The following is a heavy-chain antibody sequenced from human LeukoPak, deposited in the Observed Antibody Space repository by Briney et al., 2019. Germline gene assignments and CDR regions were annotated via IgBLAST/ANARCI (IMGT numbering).Heavy chain of an antibody. CDR2: ITSGGST. CDR1: GFTFSSDA. V-gene: IGHV3-23*01. D-gene: IGHD2-15*01. Sequence: RGSLRLSCAASGFTFSSDAMSWVRQAPGKGLEWVSTITSGGSTYYPDSVKGRITISRDNSKNTLYLQMNSLTADDTAVYYCAKYVVAASTYYFDYWGQGTLVTVSS. J-gene: IGHJ4*02. CDR3: AKYVVAASTYYFDY.